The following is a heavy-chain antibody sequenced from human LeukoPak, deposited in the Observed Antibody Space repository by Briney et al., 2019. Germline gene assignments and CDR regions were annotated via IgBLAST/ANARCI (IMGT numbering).Heavy chain of an antibody. CDR3: AREIEGGYNAFDI. Sequence: PGGSLRLSCEASGFSFSDYWMHWVRQAPGKGLVWVSRISSDGSSTTYADSVKGRFTSSRDNAKNTLYLQMNSLRAEDTAVYYCAREIEGGYNAFDIWGQGTMVTVSS. D-gene: IGHD3-10*01. J-gene: IGHJ3*02. V-gene: IGHV3-74*01. CDR1: GFSFSDYW. CDR2: ISSDGSST.